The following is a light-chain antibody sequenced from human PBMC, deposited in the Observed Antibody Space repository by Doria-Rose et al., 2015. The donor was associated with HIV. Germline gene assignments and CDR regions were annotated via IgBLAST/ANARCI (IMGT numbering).Light chain of an antibody. CDR1: QSFSSTY. CDR2: DGS. J-gene: IGKJ1*01. V-gene: IGKV3-20*01. Sequence: TQSPGTLSLSPGERATLSCRASQSFSSTYLAWYQQKPGQAPSLLIYDGSTRATGIPDRFSASGSGIDFTLTINRLEPEDFALYYCHQYGTSWTFGQGTKV. CDR3: HQYGTSWT.